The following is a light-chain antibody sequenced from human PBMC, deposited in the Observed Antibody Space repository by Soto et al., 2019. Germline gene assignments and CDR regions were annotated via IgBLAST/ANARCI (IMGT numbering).Light chain of an antibody. V-gene: IGKV3-20*01. CDR1: QSLTRN. CDR2: AAS. J-gene: IGKJ5*01. CDR3: QQYGYSPIT. Sequence: EIVMTHSPATLSVSPWERVTLSCRASQSLTRNLAWYQHKPGQAPRLLIYAASSRATGSPDRFSGGGSGTDFTPTISRLEPEDFAVYYCQQYGYSPITFGQGTRLEIK.